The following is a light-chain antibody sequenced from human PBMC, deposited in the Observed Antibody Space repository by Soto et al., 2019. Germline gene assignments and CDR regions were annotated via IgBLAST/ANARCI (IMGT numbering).Light chain of an antibody. CDR1: SSDVGSYSL. CDR3: CSYAGSYTLI. CDR2: EVT. Sequence: QSALTQPAYVSGSPGQSITISCTGTSSDVGSYSLVSWYQQHPGKAPRLMIYEVTKRPSGVSNRFSGSKSDNTASLTISGLQAEDEADYYCCSYAGSYTLIFGGGTKVTVL. V-gene: IGLV2-23*02. J-gene: IGLJ2*01.